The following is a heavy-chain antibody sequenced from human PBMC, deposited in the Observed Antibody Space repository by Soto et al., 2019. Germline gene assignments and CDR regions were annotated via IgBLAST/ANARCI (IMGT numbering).Heavy chain of an antibody. V-gene: IGHV3-23*01. D-gene: IGHD2-2*01. J-gene: IGHJ4*02. CDR3: ANVVG. Sequence: EVQLLESGGDLVQPGGSLRLSCAGSGFALLSFAMNWVRQAPGKGLEWVAASSGTGANAYYTDSVRGRFTVSRDSSKNMVFLEMNSLRVEDTAVYYCANVVGWGQGTLVTVSS. CDR1: GFALLSFA. CDR2: SSGTGANA.